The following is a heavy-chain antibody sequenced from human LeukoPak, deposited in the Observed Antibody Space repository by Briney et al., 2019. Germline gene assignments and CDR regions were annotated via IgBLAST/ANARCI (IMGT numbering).Heavy chain of an antibody. CDR2: ISSSSSYI. CDR1: GFIFSTYS. J-gene: IGHJ6*03. D-gene: IGHD1-26*01. CDR3: ARVPWEDYYYMDV. V-gene: IGHV3-21*01. Sequence: PGGSLRLSCAASGFIFSTYSMNWVRQAPGKGLEWVSSISSSSSYIYYADSVKGRFTISRDNAKNSLYLQMNSLRAEDTAVYYCARVPWEDYYYMDVWGKGTTVTVSS.